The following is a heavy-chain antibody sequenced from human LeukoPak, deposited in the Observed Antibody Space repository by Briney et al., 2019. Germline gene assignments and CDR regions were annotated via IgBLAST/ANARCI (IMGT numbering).Heavy chain of an antibody. D-gene: IGHD3-16*02. V-gene: IGHV1-68*03. CDR1: GYTFTYFS. CDR2: ITLDNAHT. Sequence: RASVRVSCKASGYTFTYFSLHWLQQAPGQGRERMSWITLDNAHTNSAKKFQGRVTVTRDMSLRTAHIELSSLRSEEGTYPVDSWGQGTLVTVSS. CDR3: S. J-gene: IGHJ4*02.